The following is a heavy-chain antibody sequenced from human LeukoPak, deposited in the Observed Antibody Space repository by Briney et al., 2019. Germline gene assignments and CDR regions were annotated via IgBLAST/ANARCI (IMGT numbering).Heavy chain of an antibody. V-gene: IGHV4-34*01. D-gene: IGHD3-3*01. CDR2: INHSGST. CDR1: GGSFSGYY. J-gene: IGHJ4*02. Sequence: PSETLSLTCAVYGGSFSGYYWSWIRQPPGKGLEWIGEINHSGSTKYNPSLKSRVTILVDTYKNQFSLKLSSVTAADTAVYYCARERRFLEWLLPYFDYWGQGTLVTVSS. CDR3: ARERRFLEWLLPYFDY.